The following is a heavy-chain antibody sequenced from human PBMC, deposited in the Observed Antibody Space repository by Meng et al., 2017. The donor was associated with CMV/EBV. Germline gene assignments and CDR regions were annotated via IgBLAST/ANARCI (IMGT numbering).Heavy chain of an antibody. D-gene: IGHD1-14*01. V-gene: IGHV3-21*01. CDR3: ARAPELGLYYFDY. CDR2: ISSSSSYI. J-gene: IGHJ4*02. Sequence: GESLKISCAASGFTFNSYAMHWVRQAPGKGLEWVSSISSSSSYIYYADSVKGRFTISRDNAKNSLYLQMNSLRAEDTAVYYCARAPELGLYYFDYWGQGTLVTVSS. CDR1: GFTFNSYA.